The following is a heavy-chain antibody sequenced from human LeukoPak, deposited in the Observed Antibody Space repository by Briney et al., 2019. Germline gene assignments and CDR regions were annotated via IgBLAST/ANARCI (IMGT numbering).Heavy chain of an antibody. Sequence: PSETLSLTCTVSGGSVSRTHYYWGWIRQPPGKGLEWIGSIYYSGNTYYNPSLQSRVTISVNTSNNQFSLKLSSVTAADTAVYYCASHTEGYCSSTSCYEFDYWGQGTLVTVSS. V-gene: IGHV4-39*07. CDR3: ASHTEGYCSSTSCYEFDY. CDR2: IYYSGNT. CDR1: GGSVSRTHYY. D-gene: IGHD2-2*01. J-gene: IGHJ4*02.